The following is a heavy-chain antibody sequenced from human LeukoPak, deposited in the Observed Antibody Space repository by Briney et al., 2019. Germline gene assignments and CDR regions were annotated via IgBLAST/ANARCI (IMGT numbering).Heavy chain of an antibody. CDR1: GFTVSSNY. Sequence: GGSLRLSCAASGFTVSSNYMSWVRQAPGKGLEWVSVIYGGVNTVYADSVQGRFAISRDNSKNTLYLQMSSLRAEDTAVYYCAKSPKTGFLFDYWGKGTLVTVSS. CDR3: AKSPKTGFLFDY. CDR2: IYGGVNT. J-gene: IGHJ4*02. D-gene: IGHD1-1*01. V-gene: IGHV3-66*01.